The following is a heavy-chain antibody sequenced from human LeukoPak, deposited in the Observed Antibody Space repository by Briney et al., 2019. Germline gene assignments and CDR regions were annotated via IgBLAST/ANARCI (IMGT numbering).Heavy chain of an antibody. J-gene: IGHJ4*02. CDR1: GGSITQTSY. V-gene: IGHV4-4*02. CDR2: VNLQGST. Sequence: SETLSLTCDVSGGSITQTSYWTWVRQPPGKGLEWIGEVNLQGSTNYNPSLMRRVAISVDTSANHVSLQLTSVTAADTAVYYCAREGGPYRPLDYSGQGTLVTVSS. CDR3: AREGGPYRPLDY.